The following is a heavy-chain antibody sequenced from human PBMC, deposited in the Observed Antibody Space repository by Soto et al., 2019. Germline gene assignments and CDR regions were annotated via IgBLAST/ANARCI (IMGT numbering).Heavy chain of an antibody. D-gene: IGHD2-21*01. Sequence: QVQLVHSGPEVKMPGASVKVSCKTSGSTFTAYGLAWLRQAPGQRLEWMGCVSTNDDRKNYAQKFQGRGTMTTDRYTTAAYRELRSRRADDTAVYYCTRELNTESGACYTFAYRGQRTLVIFSS. V-gene: IGHV1-18*01. CDR2: VSTNDDRK. CDR1: GSTFTAYG. J-gene: IGHJ4*02. CDR3: TRELNTESGACYTFAY.